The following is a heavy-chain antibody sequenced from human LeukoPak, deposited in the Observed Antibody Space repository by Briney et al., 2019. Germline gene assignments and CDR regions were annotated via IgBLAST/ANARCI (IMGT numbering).Heavy chain of an antibody. Sequence: ASVEVSCKASGYTFTSYYMHWVRQAPGQGLEWMGIINPSGGSTSYAQKFQGRVTMTRDMSTSTVYMELSSLRSEDTAVYYCARDGGTTVTPRGSFDIWGQGTMVTVSS. CDR1: GYTFTSYY. V-gene: IGHV1-46*01. J-gene: IGHJ3*02. CDR3: ARDGGTTVTPRGSFDI. CDR2: INPSGGST. D-gene: IGHD4-17*01.